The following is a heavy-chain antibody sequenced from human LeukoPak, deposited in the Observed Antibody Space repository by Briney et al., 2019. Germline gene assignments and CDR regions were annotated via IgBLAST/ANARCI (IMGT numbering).Heavy chain of an antibody. D-gene: IGHD3-9*01. CDR3: ARATGRYLQFDP. J-gene: IGHJ5*02. Sequence: SETLSLTCTVSGGSVSSGSYYWSWIRQPPGKGLEWIGYIYYSGSTNYNPSLKSRVTISVDTSKNQFSLKLSSVTAADTAVYYCARATGRYLQFDPWGQGTLVTVSS. CDR2: IYYSGST. V-gene: IGHV4-61*01. CDR1: GGSVSSGSYY.